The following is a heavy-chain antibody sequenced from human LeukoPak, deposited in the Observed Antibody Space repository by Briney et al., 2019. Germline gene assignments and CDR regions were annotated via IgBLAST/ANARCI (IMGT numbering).Heavy chain of an antibody. Sequence: SVKVSCKASGGTFSSHAISWVRQAPRDPREWMGGIFAIFGTANYSQKVQGRVTITADKSTSTAYMERSSLRSEDTTVYYCARVKPYYYVSSGYTRGYYFDCWGQATVVTVSS. CDR1: GGTFSSHA. J-gene: IGHJ4*02. CDR2: IFAIFGTA. V-gene: IGHV1-69*06. CDR3: ARVKPYYYVSSGYTRGYYFDC. D-gene: IGHD3-22*01.